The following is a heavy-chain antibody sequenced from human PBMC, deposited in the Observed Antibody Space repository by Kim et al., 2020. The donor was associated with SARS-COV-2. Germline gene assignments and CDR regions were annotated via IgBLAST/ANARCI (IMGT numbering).Heavy chain of an antibody. D-gene: IGHD1-26*01. V-gene: IGHV3-15*01. CDR2: DGGKT. Sequence: DGGKTDYTAPVKGRFTISRDDSKNTLYLQMNSLKTEDTAVYYCTTAEQDYWGQGTLVTVSS. J-gene: IGHJ4*02. CDR3: TTAEQDY.